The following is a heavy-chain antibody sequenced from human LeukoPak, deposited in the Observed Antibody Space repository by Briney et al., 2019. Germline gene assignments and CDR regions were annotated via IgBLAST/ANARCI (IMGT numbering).Heavy chain of an antibody. D-gene: IGHD3-10*01. CDR2: IYTSGST. Sequence: SETLPLTCTVSGGSISSYYWSWIRQPAGKGLEWIGRIYTSGSTNYNPSLKSRVTMSVDTSKNQFSLKLSSVTAADTAVYYCARGPLWFGTYYFDYWGQGTLVTVSS. CDR1: GGSISSYY. J-gene: IGHJ4*02. CDR3: ARGPLWFGTYYFDY. V-gene: IGHV4-4*07.